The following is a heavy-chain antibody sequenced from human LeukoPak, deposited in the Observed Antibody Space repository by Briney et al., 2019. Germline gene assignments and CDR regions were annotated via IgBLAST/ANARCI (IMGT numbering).Heavy chain of an antibody. Sequence: SETLSLTCAVYGGSFSGYYWSWIRQPPGKGLEWIGYIYYSGSTNYNPSLKSRVTISVDTSKNQFSLKLSSVTAADTAVYYCARTTKDTAMVVYYFDYWGQGTLVTVSS. J-gene: IGHJ4*02. D-gene: IGHD5-18*01. V-gene: IGHV4-59*01. CDR3: ARTTKDTAMVVYYFDY. CDR2: IYYSGST. CDR1: GGSFSGYY.